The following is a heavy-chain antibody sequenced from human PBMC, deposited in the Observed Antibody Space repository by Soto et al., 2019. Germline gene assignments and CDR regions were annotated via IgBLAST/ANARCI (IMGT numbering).Heavy chain of an antibody. Sequence: GGSLRLSCAASGFTFSRYWMHWVRQALGKGLVWVSRMNSDGSISTYADSVKGRFTISRDNAKNTLYLQLHSLRAEDTAVYYCARETTMTSSLFDDWGRGALVTVSS. CDR2: MNSDGSIS. D-gene: IGHD4-17*01. CDR3: ARETTMTSSLFDD. V-gene: IGHV3-74*01. J-gene: IGHJ4*02. CDR1: GFTFSRYW.